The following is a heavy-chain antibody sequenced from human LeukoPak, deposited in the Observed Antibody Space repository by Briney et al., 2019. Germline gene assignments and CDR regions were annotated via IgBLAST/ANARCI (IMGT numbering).Heavy chain of an antibody. V-gene: IGHV3-21*01. Sequence: PGGPLRLSCAASGFTFTSYSMNWVRQAPGRGLEWVSSISSSSTYIYYADSVKGRFTISRDNAKNSLYLQMNSLRAEDTAVYYCARDPGAVTPPSTWFNPWGQGTLVTVSS. CDR2: ISSSSTYI. J-gene: IGHJ5*02. D-gene: IGHD4-17*01. CDR3: ARDPGAVTPPSTWFNP. CDR1: GFTFTSYS.